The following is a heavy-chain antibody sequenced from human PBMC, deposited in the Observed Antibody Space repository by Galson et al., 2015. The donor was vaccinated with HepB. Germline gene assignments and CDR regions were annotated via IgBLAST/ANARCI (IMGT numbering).Heavy chain of an antibody. J-gene: IGHJ4*02. CDR3: ARVRGDYGGNSRHYYFDY. D-gene: IGHD4-23*01. CDR1: GGSISSYY. CDR2: IYYSGST. Sequence: ETLSLTCTVSGGSISSYYWSWIRQPPGKGLEWIGYIYYSGSTNYNPSLKSRVTISVDTSKNQFSLKLSSVTAADTAVYYCARVRGDYGGNSRHYYFDYWGQGTLVTVSS. V-gene: IGHV4-59*01.